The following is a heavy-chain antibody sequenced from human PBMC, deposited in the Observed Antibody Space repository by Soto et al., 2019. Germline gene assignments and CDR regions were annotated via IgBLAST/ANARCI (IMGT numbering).Heavy chain of an antibody. D-gene: IGHD6-19*01. V-gene: IGHV3-11*01. Sequence: QVQLVESRGGLVKPGGSLRLSCAASGFTFSNYYMAWIRQAPGKGLECLSYISSREVTIYYADSVKGRFTISRDNTKNSLYLQMSSLRDEDTGVYYCARVSASGWHVNGHDYFDSWGQGTLVTVSS. J-gene: IGHJ4*02. CDR2: ISSREVTI. CDR1: GFTFSNYY. CDR3: ARVSASGWHVNGHDYFDS.